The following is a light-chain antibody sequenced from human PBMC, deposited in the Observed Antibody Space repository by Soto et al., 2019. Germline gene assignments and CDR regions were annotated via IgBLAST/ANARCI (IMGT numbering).Light chain of an antibody. J-gene: IGKJ3*01. Sequence: DIQMTQSPSSLSASVGDRVTITCRASQSISSYLNWYQQKPGKAPKLLIYAASSLQSGVPSRFSGSGSGTDFTLTISSLQPEDFATYYCQQSYSIPFTFGPGTKLDIK. CDR1: QSISSY. CDR2: AAS. V-gene: IGKV1-39*01. CDR3: QQSYSIPFT.